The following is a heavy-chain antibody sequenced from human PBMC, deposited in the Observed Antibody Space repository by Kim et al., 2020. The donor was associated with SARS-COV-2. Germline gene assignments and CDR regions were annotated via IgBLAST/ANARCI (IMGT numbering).Heavy chain of an antibody. J-gene: IGHJ6*02. CDR3: ARDWVTMVRGDVNYYYGMDV. V-gene: IGHV4-30-4*01. D-gene: IGHD3-10*01. CDR2: IYYSGST. Sequence: SETLSLTCTVSGGSISSGDYYWSWIRQPPGKGLEWIGYIYYSGSTYYNPSLKSRVTISVDTSKNQFSLKLSSVTAADTAVYYCARDWVTMVRGDVNYYYGMDVWGQGTTVTVSS. CDR1: GGSISSGDYY.